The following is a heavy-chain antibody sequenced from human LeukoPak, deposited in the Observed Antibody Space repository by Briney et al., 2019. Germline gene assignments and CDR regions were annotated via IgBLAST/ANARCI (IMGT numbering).Heavy chain of an antibody. V-gene: IGHV3-15*01. CDR3: TTFDITMIVVVIHNFDY. CDR2: IKSKTDGGTT. CDR1: GFTFSNAW. Sequence: PGGSLRLSCAASGFTFSNAWMSWVRQAPGKGLEWVGRIKSKTDGGTTDYAAPVKGRFTISRDDSKNTLYLQMNSLKTEDTAVYYCTTFDITMIVVVIHNFDYWGQGTLVTVSS. D-gene: IGHD3-22*01. J-gene: IGHJ4*02.